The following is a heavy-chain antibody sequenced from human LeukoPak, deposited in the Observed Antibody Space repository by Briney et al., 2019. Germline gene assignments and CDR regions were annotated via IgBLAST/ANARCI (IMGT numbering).Heavy chain of an antibody. D-gene: IGHD3-10*01. J-gene: IGHJ4*02. CDR1: GFTVSSNY. V-gene: IGHV3-53*01. CDR2: IYSGGST. Sequence: GGSLRLSCAASGFTVSSNYMSWVRQAPGKGLEWVSVIYSGGSTYYADSAKGRFTISRDNSKNTLYLQMNSLRAEDTAVYYCAREGRFGEFYSFFDYWGQGTLVTVSS. CDR3: AREGRFGEFYSFFDY.